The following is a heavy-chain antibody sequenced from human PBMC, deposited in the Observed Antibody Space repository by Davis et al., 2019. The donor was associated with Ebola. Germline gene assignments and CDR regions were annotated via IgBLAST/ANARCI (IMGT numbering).Heavy chain of an antibody. CDR3: ACGLKY. D-gene: IGHD6-25*01. J-gene: IGHJ4*02. Sequence: GESLKISCTVSGFAISSKPMYWVRQGPGKGLVFVSRIDTDGSRINYADSVKGRFTISRDKAKNTLYFQMNSLAADDKSVYYCACGLKYWGQGTLVTVSS. V-gene: IGHV3-74*01. CDR1: GFAISSKP. CDR2: IDTDGSRI.